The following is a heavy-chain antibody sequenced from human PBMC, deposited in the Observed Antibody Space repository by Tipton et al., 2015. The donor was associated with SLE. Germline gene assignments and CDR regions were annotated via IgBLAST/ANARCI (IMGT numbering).Heavy chain of an antibody. V-gene: IGHV1-18*01. J-gene: IGHJ3*02. CDR3: AREEGQWDAFDI. D-gene: IGHD6-19*01. Sequence: QSGAEVKNPGASVKVSCKASGYSFTTYGISWVRQAPGQGLEWMGWISAFNFATNYAQKFQGRVSMTIDISTSTTYMELWSLRSDDTAVYYCAREEGQWDAFDIWGQGTMVTVSS. CDR2: ISAFNFAT. CDR1: GYSFTTYG.